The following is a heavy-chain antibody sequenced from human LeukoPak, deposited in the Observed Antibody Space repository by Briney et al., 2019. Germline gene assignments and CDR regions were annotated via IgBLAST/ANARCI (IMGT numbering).Heavy chain of an antibody. CDR3: AREVARRYYYYYMAV. J-gene: IGHJ6*03. Sequence: PSETLSLTCAVYGGSFSGYYWSWIRQPPGKGREWIGEINHSGSTNYNPSLKSRVTISVDTSKNQFSLKLSSVTAADTAVYYCAREVARRYYYYYMAVWGKGTTVTVSS. CDR2: INHSGST. CDR1: GGSFSGYY. V-gene: IGHV4-34*01. D-gene: IGHD2-15*01.